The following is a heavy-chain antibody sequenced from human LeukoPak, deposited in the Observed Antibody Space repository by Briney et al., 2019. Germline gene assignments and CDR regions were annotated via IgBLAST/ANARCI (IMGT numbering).Heavy chain of an antibody. D-gene: IGHD2-15*01. Sequence: GRSLRLSCAASGFTSDDYAMHWVRQAPGKGLEWVSGISWNSGSIGYADSVKGRFTIPRDNAKNSLYLQMNSLRAEDTALYYCAKAAAENIVVVVAAIHLPLHFDYWGQGTLVTVSS. V-gene: IGHV3-9*02. CDR2: ISWNSGSI. CDR3: AKAAAENIVVVVAAIHLPLHFDY. CDR1: GFTSDDYA. J-gene: IGHJ4*02.